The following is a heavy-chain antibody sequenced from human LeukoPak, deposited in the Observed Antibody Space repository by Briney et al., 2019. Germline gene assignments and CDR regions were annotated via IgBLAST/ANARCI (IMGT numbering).Heavy chain of an antibody. CDR3: ARDSGTTGEVKFDP. V-gene: IGHV4-38-2*02. Sequence: PSETLSLTCTVSGYSISSGYYWGWIRQPPGKGLEWIGTIYHSGSTYYNPSLKSRVTISVDTSKNQFSLKLSFVTAADTAVYYCARDSGTTGEVKFDPWGQGTLVTVSS. J-gene: IGHJ5*02. CDR2: IYHSGST. D-gene: IGHD3-10*01. CDR1: GYSISSGYY.